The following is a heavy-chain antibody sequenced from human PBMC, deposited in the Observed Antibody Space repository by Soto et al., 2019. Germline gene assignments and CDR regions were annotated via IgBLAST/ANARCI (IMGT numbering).Heavy chain of an antibody. V-gene: IGHV3-48*03. D-gene: IGHD5-18*01. Sequence: EVQLVESGGGLVQPGGSLRLSCAASGFTFSSYEMNWVRQAPGKGLEWVSYISSSGSTIYYADSVKGRFTISRDNAKNSLYLQMNSLRAEDTAVYYCAREGESRYSYGFDYWGRGTLVTVSS. CDR1: GFTFSSYE. CDR3: AREGESRYSYGFDY. CDR2: ISSSGSTI. J-gene: IGHJ4*02.